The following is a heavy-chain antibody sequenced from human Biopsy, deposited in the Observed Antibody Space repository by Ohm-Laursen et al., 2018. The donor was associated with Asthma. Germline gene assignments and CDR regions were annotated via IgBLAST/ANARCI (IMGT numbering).Heavy chain of an antibody. Sequence: GASVKVSCKTSGYTFNSAGITWVRQALGQGLEWMGWISVYNGNTKVAQKLQDRVTMITDTSTSTAYMELRSLRSDDTAAYFCARAVDYSHYYGIDVWGQGTTVTVS. D-gene: IGHD3-10*01. J-gene: IGHJ6*02. V-gene: IGHV1-18*01. CDR3: ARAVDYSHYYGIDV. CDR1: GYTFNSAG. CDR2: ISVYNGNT.